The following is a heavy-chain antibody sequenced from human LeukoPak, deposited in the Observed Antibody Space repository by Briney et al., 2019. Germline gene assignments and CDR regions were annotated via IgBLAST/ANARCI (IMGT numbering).Heavy chain of an antibody. CDR3: AREIFGGTFFDY. Sequence: PSETLSLTCTVSGGSISSSSYYWGWIRQPPGKGLEWIGSIYYSGSTYYNPSLKSRVTISVDTSKNQFSLKLSSVTAADTAVYYCAREIFGGTFFDYWGQGTLVTVSS. CDR1: GGSISSSSYY. V-gene: IGHV4-39*07. D-gene: IGHD3-10*01. CDR2: IYYSGST. J-gene: IGHJ4*02.